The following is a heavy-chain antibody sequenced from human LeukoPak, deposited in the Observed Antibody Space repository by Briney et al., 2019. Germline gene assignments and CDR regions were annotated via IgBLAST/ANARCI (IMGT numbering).Heavy chain of an antibody. V-gene: IGHV1-69*04. CDR1: GGTFSSYA. J-gene: IGHJ6*02. D-gene: IGHD6-13*01. Sequence: SVKVSCKASGGTFSSYAISWVRQAPGQGLEWMGRIIPILGIANYAQKFQGRVTITADKSTSTAYMELSSLRSEDTAVYYCARSMQLAPQKYYYYGMDVWGQGTTVTVSS. CDR2: IIPILGIA. CDR3: ARSMQLAPQKYYYYGMDV.